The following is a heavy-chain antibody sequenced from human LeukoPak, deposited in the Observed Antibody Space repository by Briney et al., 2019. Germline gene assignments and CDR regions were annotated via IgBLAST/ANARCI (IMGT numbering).Heavy chain of an antibody. CDR2: INPGGSSI. CDR3: ARSNQADDY. V-gene: IGHV3-74*01. J-gene: IGHJ4*02. D-gene: IGHD1-14*01. CDR1: GFTFSTYN. Sequence: GGSLRLSCAASGFTFSTYNMNWVRQAPGKGLVWVARINPGGSSITYADSVKGRFTISRDNAKNTLYLQMDSLRAEDTGVYYCARSNQADDYWGQGTLVTVSS.